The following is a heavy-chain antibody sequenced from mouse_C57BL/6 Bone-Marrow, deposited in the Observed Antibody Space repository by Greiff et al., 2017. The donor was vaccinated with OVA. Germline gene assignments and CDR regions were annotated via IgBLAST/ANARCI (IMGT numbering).Heavy chain of an antibody. V-gene: IGHV5-4*01. CDR3: ARDLVYWYFDV. Sequence: EVKLVESGGGLVKPGGSLKLSCAASGFTFSSYAMSWVRQTPEKRLEWVATISDGGSYTYYPDNVKGRFTISRDNAKNNLYLQMSHLKSEDTAMYYCARDLVYWYFDVWGTGTTVTVSS. CDR2: ISDGGSYT. J-gene: IGHJ1*03. CDR1: GFTFSSYA. D-gene: IGHD2-12*01.